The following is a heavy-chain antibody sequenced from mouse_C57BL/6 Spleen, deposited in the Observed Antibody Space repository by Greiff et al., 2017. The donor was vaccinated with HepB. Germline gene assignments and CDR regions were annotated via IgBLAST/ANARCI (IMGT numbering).Heavy chain of an antibody. CDR3: ARDYYYGSSYGGDY. Sequence: QVQLQQSGAELARPGASVKMSCKASGYTFTSYTMHWVKQRPGHGLEWIGYINPSSGYTKYNQKFKDKATLTADKSSSTAYMQLSSLTSEDSAVYYCARDYYYGSSYGGDYWGQGTTLTVSS. V-gene: IGHV1-4*01. J-gene: IGHJ2*01. D-gene: IGHD1-1*01. CDR2: INPSSGYT. CDR1: GYTFTSYT.